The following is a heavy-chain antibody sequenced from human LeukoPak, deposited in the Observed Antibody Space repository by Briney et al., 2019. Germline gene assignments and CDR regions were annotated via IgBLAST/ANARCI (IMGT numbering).Heavy chain of an antibody. CDR3: ARDGLGRYYYDSSGAEKAYFDY. Sequence: GGSLRLPCAASGFTFSSYWMSWVRQAPGKGLEWVANIKQDGSEKYYVDSVKGRFTISRDNAKNSLYLQMNSLRAEDTAVYYCARDGLGRYYYDSSGAEKAYFDYWGQGTLVTVSS. CDR2: IKQDGSEK. CDR1: GFTFSSYW. D-gene: IGHD3-22*01. V-gene: IGHV3-7*01. J-gene: IGHJ4*02.